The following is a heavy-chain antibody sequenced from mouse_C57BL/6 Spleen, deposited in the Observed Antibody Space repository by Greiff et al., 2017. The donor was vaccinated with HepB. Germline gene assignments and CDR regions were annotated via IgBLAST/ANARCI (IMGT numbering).Heavy chain of an antibody. J-gene: IGHJ1*03. D-gene: IGHD1-1*01. CDR3: ARGGTTVVRYFDV. V-gene: IGHV5-4*01. Sequence: EVQRVESGGGLVKPGGSLKLSCAASGFTFSSYAMSWVRQTPEKRLEWVATISDGGSYTYYPDNVKGRFTISRDNAKNNLYLQMSHLKSEDTAMYYCARGGTTVVRYFDVWGTGTTVTVSS. CDR2: ISDGGSYT. CDR1: GFTFSSYA.